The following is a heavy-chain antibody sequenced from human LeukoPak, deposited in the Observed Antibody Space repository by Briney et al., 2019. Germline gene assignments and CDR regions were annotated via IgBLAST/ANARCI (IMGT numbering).Heavy chain of an antibody. J-gene: IGHJ4*02. V-gene: IGHV4-39*01. Sequence: SETLSPTCTVSGGSISSSSYYWGWIRQPPGKGLEWFGSIYYSGSTYYNPSLKSRVTISVDTSKNQCSLKLSSVTAADTAVYYCARRVDGSGPHDHWGQGTLVTVSS. CDR2: IYYSGST. CDR3: ARRVDGSGPHDH. D-gene: IGHD3-10*01. CDR1: GGSISSSSYY.